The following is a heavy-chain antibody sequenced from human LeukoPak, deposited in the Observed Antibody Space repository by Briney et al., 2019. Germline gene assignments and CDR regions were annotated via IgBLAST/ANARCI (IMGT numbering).Heavy chain of an antibody. J-gene: IGHJ6*02. CDR3: ARDQELVRFLEWQDEPYYYGMDV. Sequence: GGSLRLSCAASGFTFSSYSMNWVRQAPGKGLEWVSSISSSSSYIYYADSVKGRFTISRDNAKNSLYLQMNSLRAEGTAVYYCARDQELVRFLEWQDEPYYYGMDVWGQGTTVTVSS. D-gene: IGHD3-3*01. V-gene: IGHV3-21*01. CDR2: ISSSSSYI. CDR1: GFTFSSYS.